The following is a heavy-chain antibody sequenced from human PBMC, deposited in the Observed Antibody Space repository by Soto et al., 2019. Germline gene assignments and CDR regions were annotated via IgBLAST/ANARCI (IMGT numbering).Heavy chain of an antibody. CDR1: GYTFTSSG. CDR2: ISAYNRNT. CDR3: ARGWSTSFDY. Sequence: ALVTVSRKAAGYTFTSSGTSEVRQAPGQGLEWMGWISAYNRNTNYAQKLQGRVTMTTDTSTSTAYMELRSLRSDDTAVSYSARGWSTSFDYWRQGTLVTVS. V-gene: IGHV1-18*04. D-gene: IGHD2-8*02. J-gene: IGHJ4*02.